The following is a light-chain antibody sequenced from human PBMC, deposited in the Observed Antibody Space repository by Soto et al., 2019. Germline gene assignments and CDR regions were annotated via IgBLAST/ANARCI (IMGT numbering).Light chain of an antibody. CDR2: DVS. V-gene: IGLV2-14*01. Sequence: QSALTQPASVSGSPGQSITISCTGTSSDVGGYNYVSWYQQHPGKAPKLMIYDVSNRPSGVSNRFSGSKSGNTASLTISGLHAEDAADYYCTSYTSSSTVVFGTGTKLTVL. J-gene: IGLJ1*01. CDR3: TSYTSSSTVV. CDR1: SSDVGGYNY.